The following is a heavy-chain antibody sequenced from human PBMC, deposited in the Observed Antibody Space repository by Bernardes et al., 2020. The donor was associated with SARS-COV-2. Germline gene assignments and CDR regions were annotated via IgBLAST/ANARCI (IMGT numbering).Heavy chain of an antibody. CDR3: AKTLYDTSYPYYYYYYGMDV. CDR2: ISFDAVNK. J-gene: IGHJ6*02. D-gene: IGHD3-22*01. Sequence: GGSLGLSCAASGFTFNKNGMHWVRQTPGRGLEWVAVISFDAVNKDYADSVKGRFTISRDNSKNMLYLEMNNLKTEDTAVYHCAKTLYDTSYPYYYYYYGMDVWGQGTTVTVSS. CDR1: GFTFNKNG. V-gene: IGHV3-30*18.